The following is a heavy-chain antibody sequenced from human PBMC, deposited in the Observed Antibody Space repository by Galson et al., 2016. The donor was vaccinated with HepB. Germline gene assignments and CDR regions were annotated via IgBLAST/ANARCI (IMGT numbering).Heavy chain of an antibody. Sequence: SVKVSCKASGYRFSRYDITWVRKAPGQGLEWVGLISTDGGKTNYGQKVEGRVTMTTDTSTTTAYMELRSLRSDDTALYYCARNIVGATTGYDFWGQGTLVTVSS. CDR2: ISTDGGKT. J-gene: IGHJ4*02. V-gene: IGHV1-18*01. CDR1: GYRFSRYD. CDR3: ARNIVGATTGYDF. D-gene: IGHD1-26*01.